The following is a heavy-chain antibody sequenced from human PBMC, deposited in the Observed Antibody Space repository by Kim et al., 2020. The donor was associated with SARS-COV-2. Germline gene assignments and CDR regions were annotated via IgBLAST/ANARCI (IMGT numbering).Heavy chain of an antibody. D-gene: IGHD6-19*01. CDR1: GFTFDDYG. CDR2: ITRNGGST. V-gene: IGHV3-20*04. Sequence: GGSLRLSCAASGFTFDDYGMSWVRQVPGKGLEWVSGITRNGGSTGYAASVKGRFTISRDNAKNSLYLQMNSLGAEDTALYYCARGYISGPFDCGGQGTLVTVSS. J-gene: IGHJ4*02. CDR3: ARGYISGPFDC.